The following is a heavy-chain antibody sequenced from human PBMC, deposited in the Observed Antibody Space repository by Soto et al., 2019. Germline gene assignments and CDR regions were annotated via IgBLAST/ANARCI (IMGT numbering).Heavy chain of an antibody. V-gene: IGHV1-24*01. J-gene: IGHJ5*02. D-gene: IGHD3-22*01. CDR1: GYTLTELS. CDR3: ATYRTSYSREFWVWFDP. CDR2: FDPEDGET. Sequence: ASVKVSCKVSGYTLTELSMHWVRQAPGKGLEWMGGFDPEDGETIYAQKFQGRVTMTEDTSTDTAYMELSSLRSEDTAVYYCATYRTSYSREFWVWFDPWGQGTLVTVSS.